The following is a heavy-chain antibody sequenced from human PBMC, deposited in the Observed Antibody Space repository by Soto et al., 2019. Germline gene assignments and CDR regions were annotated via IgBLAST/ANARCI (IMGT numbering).Heavy chain of an antibody. J-gene: IGHJ4*02. CDR1: GGSISSSSYY. CDR3: ARLDSGRYWY. D-gene: IGHD1-26*01. V-gene: IGHV4-39*01. CDR2: IYYSGST. Sequence: SETLSLTCTVSGGSISSSSYYCGWIRQPPGKGLGWIGNIYYSGSTYYNLSLKSRVTISVDTSKNQFSLKLSSVTAADTAVYYCARLDSGRYWYWGQGTLVTCSS.